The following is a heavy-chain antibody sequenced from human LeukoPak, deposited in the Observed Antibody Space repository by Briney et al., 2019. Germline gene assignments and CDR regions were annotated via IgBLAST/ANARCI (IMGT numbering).Heavy chain of an antibody. CDR3: ASTQWELLLLDY. D-gene: IGHD1-26*01. CDR1: GYTFTSYT. Sequence: ASVKVSCKASGYTFTSYTMHWVRQAPGQRLEWMGWINAGNGNTKYSQKFQGRVTNTRDTSANTAYMELNSLKSEDTAVYYCASTQWELLLLDYWGQGTLVTVSS. V-gene: IGHV1-3*01. CDR2: INAGNGNT. J-gene: IGHJ4*02.